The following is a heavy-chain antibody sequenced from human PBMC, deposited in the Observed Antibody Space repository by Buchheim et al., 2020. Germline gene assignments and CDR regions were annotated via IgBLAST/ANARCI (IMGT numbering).Heavy chain of an antibody. D-gene: IGHD1-1*01. J-gene: IGHJ4*02. V-gene: IGHV3-30*18. CDR3: AKDQLEHLYYFDY. Sequence: QVQLVESGGGVVQPGRSLRLSCAASGFTFSSYGMHWVRQAPGKGLEWVAVISYDGSNKYYADSVKGRFTISRDNSKNTLYLQMNSLRAEDTAVYYCAKDQLEHLYYFDYWGQGPL. CDR1: GFTFSSYG. CDR2: ISYDGSNK.